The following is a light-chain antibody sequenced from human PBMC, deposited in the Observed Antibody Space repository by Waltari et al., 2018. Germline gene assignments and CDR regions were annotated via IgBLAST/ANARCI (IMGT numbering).Light chain of an antibody. CDR2: GAS. CDR3: LQHNSYSYT. V-gene: IGKV1-17*01. Sequence: DIQMTRSPSSLSASVGDIVTITCRASKGIGKALGWFQQKPGRAPKRLFYGASTLQSGVPSRFSGSGSGTEFTLTISSLQPEDFATYYCLQHNSYSYTFGQGTKLDIK. J-gene: IGKJ2*01. CDR1: KGIGKA.